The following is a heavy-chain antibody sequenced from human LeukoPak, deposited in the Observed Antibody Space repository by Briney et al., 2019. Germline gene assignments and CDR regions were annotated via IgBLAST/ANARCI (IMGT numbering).Heavy chain of an antibody. J-gene: IGHJ5*02. D-gene: IGHD4-17*01. Sequence: ASVKVSCKASGYTFTGYYMHWVRQAPGQGLEWMGWINPNNGVTKYAQKSQGRVTMTRDTSVTTAYMDLSRPRSDDTAVYYCARERSDFGDYRHNCFDPWGQGTLVTVSS. CDR3: ARERSDFGDYRHNCFDP. CDR2: INPNNGVT. V-gene: IGHV1-2*02. CDR1: GYTFTGYY.